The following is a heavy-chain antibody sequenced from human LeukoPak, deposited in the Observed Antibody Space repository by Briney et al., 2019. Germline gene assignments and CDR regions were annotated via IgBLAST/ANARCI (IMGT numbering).Heavy chain of an antibody. J-gene: IGHJ6*02. Sequence: SGGSLRLSCSASGFTFNVYCMNWVRQAPGKGLEWVSAISGSGGSTYYADSVKGRFTISRDNSKNTLYLQMNSLRAEDTAVYYCAKDSHLASGVYYYYYGMDVWGQGTTVTVSS. CDR1: GFTFNVYC. CDR2: ISGSGGST. D-gene: IGHD5-12*01. CDR3: AKDSHLASGVYYYYYGMDV. V-gene: IGHV3-23*01.